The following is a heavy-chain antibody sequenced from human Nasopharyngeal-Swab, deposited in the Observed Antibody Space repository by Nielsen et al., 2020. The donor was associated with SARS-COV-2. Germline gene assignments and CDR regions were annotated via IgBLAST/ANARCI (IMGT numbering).Heavy chain of an antibody. Sequence: ASVKVSCMASGYTFISYGISWVRQAPGQGLEWMGWISAYNGNTNYAQKLQGRVTMTTDTSTSTAYMELRSLRSDDTAVYYCARDLPSAQYYDFWSGYFYYYYGMDVWGQGTTVTVSS. V-gene: IGHV1-18*01. CDR3: ARDLPSAQYYDFWSGYFYYYYGMDV. D-gene: IGHD3-3*01. J-gene: IGHJ6*02. CDR1: GYTFISYG. CDR2: ISAYNGNT.